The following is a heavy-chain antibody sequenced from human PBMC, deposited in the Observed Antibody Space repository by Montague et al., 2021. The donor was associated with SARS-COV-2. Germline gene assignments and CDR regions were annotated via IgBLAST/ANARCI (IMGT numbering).Heavy chain of an antibody. J-gene: IGHJ5*02. V-gene: IGHV4-38-2*02. CDR2: IYHSGST. D-gene: IGHD2-15*01. CDR1: GYSISSGYY. CDR3: ARERRYCSGGSCYSGRFDP. Sequence: SETLSLTCTVSGYSISSGYYWGWIRQPPGKGLEWIGSIYHSGSTYYNPSLKSRVTISVDTSKNQFSLQLSSVTAADTAVYYGARERRYCSGGSCYSGRFDPWGQGTLVTVSS.